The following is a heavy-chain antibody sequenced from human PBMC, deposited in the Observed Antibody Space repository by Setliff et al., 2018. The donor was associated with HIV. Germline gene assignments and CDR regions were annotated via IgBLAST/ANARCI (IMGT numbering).Heavy chain of an antibody. V-gene: IGHV4-4*07. D-gene: IGHD3-10*01. Sequence: ASETLSLTCTVSGDSMRDYYWSWLRQPAGKGLEWIGRIFPSGTTDYNPSLKSRVTMSIDTSKDQFSLNLKSVTAADTAAYFCARDRSNYGSGSSAYNWFDPWGQGNQVTVSS. CDR2: IFPSGTT. CDR3: ARDRSNYGSGSSAYNWFDP. J-gene: IGHJ5*02. CDR1: GDSMRDYY.